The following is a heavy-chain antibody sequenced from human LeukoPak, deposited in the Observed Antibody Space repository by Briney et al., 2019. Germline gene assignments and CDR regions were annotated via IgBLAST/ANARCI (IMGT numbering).Heavy chain of an antibody. CDR1: GDTISGSSNYK. Sequence: SETLSLTCTVSGDTISGSSNYKWSWIRQPPGKGLEWIGYIYYHGSTNYNPSLRSRVTFSVDTSKNQFSLKLSSVSAADTAVYYCAREYSGFDYWGRGPVVSVSS. V-gene: IGHV4-61*01. D-gene: IGHD6-13*01. CDR2: IYYHGST. CDR3: AREYSGFDY. J-gene: IGHJ4*02.